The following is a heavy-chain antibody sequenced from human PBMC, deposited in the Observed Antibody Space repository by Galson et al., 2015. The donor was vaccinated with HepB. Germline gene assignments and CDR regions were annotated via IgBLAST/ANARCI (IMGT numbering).Heavy chain of an antibody. CDR2: ISYDGSNK. Sequence: SLRLSCAASGFTFSSYGMHWVRQAPGKGLEWVAVISYDGSNKCYADSVKGRFTISRDNAKNSLYLQLNSLRAEDTAVYFCARFAGGGYSTSWYRSGFDYWGQGTLVIVSS. V-gene: IGHV3-30*03. CDR3: ARFAGGGYSTSWYRSGFDY. D-gene: IGHD6-13*01. CDR1: GFTFSSYG. J-gene: IGHJ4*02.